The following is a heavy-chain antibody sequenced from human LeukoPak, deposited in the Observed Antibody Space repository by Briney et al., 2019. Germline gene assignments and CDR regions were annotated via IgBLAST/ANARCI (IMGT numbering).Heavy chain of an antibody. D-gene: IGHD6-13*01. V-gene: IGHV3-48*03. CDR1: GFPFSNYE. Sequence: QPGGSLRLSCAASGFPFSNYEMNWVRQAPGKGLEWVSYISSSGSTIYYADSVKGRFTISRDNAKNSLYLQMNSLRAEDTAVYYCARPYSSSWNYYFDYWGQGTLVTVSS. CDR3: ARPYSSSWNYYFDY. J-gene: IGHJ4*02. CDR2: ISSSGSTI.